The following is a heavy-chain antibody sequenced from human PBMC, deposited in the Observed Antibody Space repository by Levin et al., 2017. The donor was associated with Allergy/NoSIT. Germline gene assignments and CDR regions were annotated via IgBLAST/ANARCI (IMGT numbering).Heavy chain of an antibody. D-gene: IGHD5-24*01. Sequence: GESLKISCKGSGYSFTTHWIGWVRQMPGKGLEWMGFIYPGDSDTRYSPSFQGQVSISADKSLTTAYLQWSSLRASDTAIYYCARHGGRDGHKGGAWHLDLWGRGTLVTVSS. V-gene: IGHV5-51*01. J-gene: IGHJ2*01. CDR3: ARHGGRDGHKGGAWHLDL. CDR1: GYSFTTHW. CDR2: IYPGDSDT.